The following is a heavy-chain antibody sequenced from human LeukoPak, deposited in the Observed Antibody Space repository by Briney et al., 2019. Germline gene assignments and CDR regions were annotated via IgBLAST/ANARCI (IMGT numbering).Heavy chain of an antibody. D-gene: IGHD3-22*01. CDR1: GFTFSNYW. CDR3: ARDANYHVSSDYYDAFDI. V-gene: IGHV3-7*01. Sequence: GGSLRLSCAASGFTFSNYWMSWVRQAPGKGLEWVANIKQDGSEKYYVNSVKGRFTISRDNAKNSLYLQMNSLRAEDTAVYYCARDANYHVSSDYYDAFDIWGQGTMVTVSS. CDR2: IKQDGSEK. J-gene: IGHJ3*02.